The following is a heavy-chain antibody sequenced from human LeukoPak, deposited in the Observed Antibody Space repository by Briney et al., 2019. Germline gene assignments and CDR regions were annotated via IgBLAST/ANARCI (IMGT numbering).Heavy chain of an antibody. Sequence: YAESVKGRFTISRDNTKKTLYLQMRSLRPEDTALYYCAKDGHYCTATSCFSSWLDPWGQGTLVTVSS. J-gene: IGHJ5*01. V-gene: IGHV3-43*01. CDR3: AKDGHYCTATSCFSSWLDP. D-gene: IGHD2-15*01.